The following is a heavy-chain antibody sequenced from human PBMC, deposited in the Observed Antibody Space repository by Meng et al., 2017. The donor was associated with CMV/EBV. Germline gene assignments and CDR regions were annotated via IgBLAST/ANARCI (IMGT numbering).Heavy chain of an antibody. CDR1: GVSITSFY. J-gene: IGHJ4*02. CDR2: VSYSGNT. D-gene: IGHD5-24*01. Sequence: SETLSLTCSVSGVSITSFYWTWVRQAPGKGLEWIGYVSYSGNTNYNPSFRSRVTISRATSRNQFSLHLTSVTAADTAVYFCARDAYNSFDSWGLGTLVTVSS. V-gene: IGHV4-59*01. CDR3: ARDAYNSFDS.